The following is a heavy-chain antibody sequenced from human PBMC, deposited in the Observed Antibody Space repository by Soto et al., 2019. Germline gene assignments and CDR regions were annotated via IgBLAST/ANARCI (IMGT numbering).Heavy chain of an antibody. J-gene: IGHJ6*02. D-gene: IGHD6-13*01. CDR3: ARDNTISLYSSSWYGLLDV. CDR2: ISYDGSNK. Sequence: GGSLRLSCAASGFTFSSYAMHWVRQAPGKGLEWVAVISYDGSNKYYADSVKGRFTISRDNSKNTLYLQMNSLRAEDTAVYYCARDNTISLYSSSWYGLLDVRGQGTTVPVSS. V-gene: IGHV3-30-3*01. CDR1: GFTFSSYA.